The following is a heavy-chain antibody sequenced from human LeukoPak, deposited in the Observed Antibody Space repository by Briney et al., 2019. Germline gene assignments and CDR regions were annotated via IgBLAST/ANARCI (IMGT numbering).Heavy chain of an antibody. CDR2: MNPNSGNT. CDR3: ARGAWFGELIAFDI. Sequence: ASVKVSCKASGYTFTSYDINWVRQATGQGLEWMGWMNPNSGNTGYAQKFQGRVTMTRNTSISTAYMELSSLRSEDTAVYYCARGAWFGELIAFDIWGQGTMVTVSS. D-gene: IGHD3-10*01. CDR1: GYTFTSYD. V-gene: IGHV1-8*01. J-gene: IGHJ3*02.